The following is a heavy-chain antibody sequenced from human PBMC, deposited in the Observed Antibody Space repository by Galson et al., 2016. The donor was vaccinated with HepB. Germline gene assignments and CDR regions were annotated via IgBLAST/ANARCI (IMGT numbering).Heavy chain of an antibody. Sequence: PALVKPTQALTLTCTFSGFSRSTSEMDVAWIRQPPGKALEWLGLIYWDDDKRYSPSLKSRLTITKDTSKNQVVLTMTNMDPVDTATYYCAHSMEGPPHKRFYYYALDVWGQGTTVTVSS. CDR2: IYWDDDK. J-gene: IGHJ6*02. CDR3: AHSMEGPPHKRFYYYALDV. V-gene: IGHV2-5*02. D-gene: IGHD5-24*01. CDR1: GFSRSTSEMD.